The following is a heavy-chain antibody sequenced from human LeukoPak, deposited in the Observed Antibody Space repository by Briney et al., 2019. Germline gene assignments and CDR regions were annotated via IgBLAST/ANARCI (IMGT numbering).Heavy chain of an antibody. CDR3: ATESPRRQYYYDPNWFDP. V-gene: IGHV1-24*01. Sequence: GGSLRLSCAASGFTFSSYEMNWVRQAPGKGLEWMGGFDPEDGETIYAQKFQGRVTMTEDTSTDTAYMELSSLRSDDTAVYYCATESPRRQYYYDPNWFDPWGQGTLVTVSS. J-gene: IGHJ5*02. CDR1: GFTFSSYE. CDR2: FDPEDGET. D-gene: IGHD3-22*01.